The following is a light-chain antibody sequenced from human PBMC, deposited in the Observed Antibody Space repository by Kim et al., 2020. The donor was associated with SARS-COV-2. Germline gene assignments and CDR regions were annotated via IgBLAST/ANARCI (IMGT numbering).Light chain of an antibody. Sequence: EIVLTQSPGTLSLSPGERATLSCRASQGVSSNSLVWYQQKPGQAPRLLIYGASSRATGIPDRFSGSGSGTDFTLTISRLEPEDFAVYYCQQYDNSPPVTFGGGTKVDIK. CDR1: QGVSSNS. J-gene: IGKJ4*01. CDR3: QQYDNSPPVT. CDR2: GAS. V-gene: IGKV3-20*01.